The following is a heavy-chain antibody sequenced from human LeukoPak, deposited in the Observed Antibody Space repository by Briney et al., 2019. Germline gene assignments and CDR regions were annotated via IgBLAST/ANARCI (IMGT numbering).Heavy chain of an antibody. V-gene: IGHV3-30*02. D-gene: IGHD3-10*01. Sequence: PGGSLRLSCTASGFTLSVDVIHWVRQAPGKGLEWLASMRSDGSNRYYTGSVKGRFTISRDNSKNMLYLQMNSLRVDDTAVYYCAKNRVGDTMVRGVIPNDPFDMWGQGTMVIVSS. CDR1: GFTLSVDV. CDR3: AKNRVGDTMVRGVIPNDPFDM. CDR2: MRSDGSNR. J-gene: IGHJ3*02.